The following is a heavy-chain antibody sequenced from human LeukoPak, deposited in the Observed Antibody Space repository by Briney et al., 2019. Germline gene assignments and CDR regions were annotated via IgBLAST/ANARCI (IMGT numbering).Heavy chain of an antibody. CDR1: GFTFSSYW. CDR3: ARDPTYYDFWSGYANYGMDV. V-gene: IGHV3-7*01. CDR2: IKQDGSEK. D-gene: IGHD3-3*01. J-gene: IGHJ6*02. Sequence: GSLRLSCAASGFTFSSYWMSWVRQAPGKGLEWVAYIKQDGSEKYYVDSVKGRFTISRDNAENSLYLQMNSLRAEDTAVYYCARDPTYYDFWSGYANYGMDVWGQGTTVTVSS.